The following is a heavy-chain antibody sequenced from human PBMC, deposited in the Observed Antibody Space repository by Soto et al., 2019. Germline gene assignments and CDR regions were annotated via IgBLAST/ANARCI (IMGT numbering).Heavy chain of an antibody. D-gene: IGHD2-2*01. Sequence: QVHLVQSGAEVKKPGASVKVSCKASGYTFIDYYIHWVRQAPGQGLEWMGWINPDSAGTNYAQKFQGRVTMTRDTPISTAYMELSRLTSDDTAVYYCARDLCSSTNCYGDGMDVWGQGTTVTVSS. CDR2: INPDSAGT. V-gene: IGHV1-2*02. J-gene: IGHJ6*02. CDR3: ARDLCSSTNCYGDGMDV. CDR1: GYTFIDYY.